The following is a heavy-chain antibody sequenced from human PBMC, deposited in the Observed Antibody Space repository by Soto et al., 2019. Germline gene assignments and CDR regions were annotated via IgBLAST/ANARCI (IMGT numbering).Heavy chain of an antibody. J-gene: IGHJ4*02. CDR3: AKGQTTYYDFWSGYYPDFDY. Sequence: LRLSCAASGFTFSSYGMHWVRQAPGKGLEGVAVISYDGSNKYYADSVKGRFTISRDNSKNTLYLQMNSLRAEDTAVYYCAKGQTTYYDFWSGYYPDFDYWGQGTLVTVSS. CDR2: ISYDGSNK. CDR1: GFTFSSYG. V-gene: IGHV3-30*18. D-gene: IGHD3-3*01.